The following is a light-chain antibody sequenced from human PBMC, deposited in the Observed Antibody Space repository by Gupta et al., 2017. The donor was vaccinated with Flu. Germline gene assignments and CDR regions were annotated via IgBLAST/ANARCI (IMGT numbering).Light chain of an antibody. CDR2: DAS. V-gene: IGKV3D-20*01. CDR1: QSVSSSY. CDR3: QQDGSSPT. Sequence: EIVLTPPPATLSLSPGERATLSCGASQSVSSSYLEWYQQKPGLAPRLLIYDASSRATGSPDRFSGSGYGTDFTLTSSGREKEDFAVYYGQQDGSSPTFGPGTKVDIK. J-gene: IGKJ3*01.